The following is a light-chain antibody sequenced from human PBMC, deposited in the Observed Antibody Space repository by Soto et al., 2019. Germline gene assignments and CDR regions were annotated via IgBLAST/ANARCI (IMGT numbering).Light chain of an antibody. CDR1: QSVSSN. V-gene: IGKV3-15*01. Sequence: ETVMTQSPATLSVSPGERPTLSCRASQSVSSNLAWYQQKPGQAPRLLIYDASTRATGIPARFSGSGSGTEFTLTISSRQSEDFAVYYGQQYNTWPLTFGPGTKVDIK. CDR2: DAS. CDR3: QQYNTWPLT. J-gene: IGKJ3*01.